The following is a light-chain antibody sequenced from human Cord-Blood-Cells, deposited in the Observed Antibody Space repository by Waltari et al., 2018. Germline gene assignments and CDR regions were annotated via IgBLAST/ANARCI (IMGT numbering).Light chain of an antibody. CDR2: DAS. CDR1: QRVTSY. CDR3: QQRSKGPT. J-gene: IGKJ4*01. V-gene: IGKV3-11*01. Sequence: EIVLTQSPATLALSPGESATLPCRASQRVTSYLAWYQQKPGQPPRLLIHDASNRATGIPARFSGSWSWTDFSLTISSLEPEDFAVYYCQQRSKGPTVGGGIKVEI.